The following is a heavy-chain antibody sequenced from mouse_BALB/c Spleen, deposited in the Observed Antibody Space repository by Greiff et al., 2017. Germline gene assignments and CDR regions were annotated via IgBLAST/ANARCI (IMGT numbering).Heavy chain of an antibody. Sequence: EVKLVESGGGLVKPGGSLKLSCAASGFTFSDYYMYWVRQTPEKRLEWVATISDGGSYTYYPDSVKGRFTISRDNAKNNLYLQMSSLKSEDTAMYYCARSDYYGSEAMDYWGQGTSVTVSS. D-gene: IGHD1-1*01. CDR1: GFTFSDYY. CDR3: ARSDYYGSEAMDY. V-gene: IGHV5-4*02. CDR2: ISDGGSYT. J-gene: IGHJ4*01.